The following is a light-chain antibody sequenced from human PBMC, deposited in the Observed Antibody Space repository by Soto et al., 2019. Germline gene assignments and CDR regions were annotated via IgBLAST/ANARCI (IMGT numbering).Light chain of an antibody. J-gene: IGKJ1*01. Sequence: DIQMTQSPSSLSASVGDRVTITCRASQGISNNLAWYQQNPGKVPKLLIYAASTLDTGVPSRFSGSGSGTDFTLTISSLQPEDVATYYCQKYNSSPWTFGQGTKVEIK. CDR1: QGISNN. CDR2: AAS. V-gene: IGKV1-27*01. CDR3: QKYNSSPWT.